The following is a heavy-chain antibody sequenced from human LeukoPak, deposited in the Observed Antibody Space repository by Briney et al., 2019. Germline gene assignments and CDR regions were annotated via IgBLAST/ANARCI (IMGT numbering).Heavy chain of an antibody. V-gene: IGHV3-7*01. CDR1: GFTFSNHW. CDR3: AASRGFL. D-gene: IGHD3-10*01. Sequence: HPGGSLRLSCAASGFTFSNHWMNWVRQAPGKGLEWVAHIKQDGGEKYYVDSVKGRFTISRDNAKNSLYLQMNSLRAEDTAVYYCAASRGFLWGQGTLVTVSS. CDR2: IKQDGGEK. J-gene: IGHJ4*02.